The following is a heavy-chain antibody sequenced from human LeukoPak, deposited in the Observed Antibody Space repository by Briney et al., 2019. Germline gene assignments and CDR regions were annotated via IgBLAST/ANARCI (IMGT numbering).Heavy chain of an antibody. D-gene: IGHD7-27*01. CDR3: ARDHDWGVDY. CDR2: INGKRGDT. CDR1: GFTFTDHY. Sequence: ASVTVSCKASGFTFTDHYMHWVRQAPGQGLEWMGWINGKRGDTNYAQNFQDRVTMTRDTSTSTVYMELSRLTVDDTAVYYCARDHDWGVDYWGQGTLVTVSS. J-gene: IGHJ4*02. V-gene: IGHV1-2*02.